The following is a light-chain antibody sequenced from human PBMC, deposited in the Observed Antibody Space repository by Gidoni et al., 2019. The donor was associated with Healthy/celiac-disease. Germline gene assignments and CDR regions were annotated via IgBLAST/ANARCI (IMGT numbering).Light chain of an antibody. CDR3: QQYNNWPIT. Sequence: EIVLTQSPATLAVSLGERATLSCRASQSVSTNLAWYQQKPGQAPRLRIYGASTRATGIPARFRGSGSGTEFTLTISSLQSEDLTVYYCQQYNNWPITFGGGTKVEIK. CDR1: QSVSTN. CDR2: GAS. J-gene: IGKJ4*01. V-gene: IGKV3-15*01.